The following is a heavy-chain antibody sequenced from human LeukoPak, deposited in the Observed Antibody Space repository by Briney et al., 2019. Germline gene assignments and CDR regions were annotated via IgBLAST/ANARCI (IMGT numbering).Heavy chain of an antibody. CDR3: ARVGLMGGSYDIDY. CDR1: GFTFSSYG. CDR2: IWYDGSNK. J-gene: IGHJ4*02. D-gene: IGHD1-26*01. Sequence: GGSLRLPCAASGFTFSSYGMHWVRQAPGKGLEWVAVIWYDGSNKYYADSVKGRFTISRDNSKNTLYLQMNSLRAEDTAVYYCARVGLMGGSYDIDYWGQGTLVTVSS. V-gene: IGHV3-33*01.